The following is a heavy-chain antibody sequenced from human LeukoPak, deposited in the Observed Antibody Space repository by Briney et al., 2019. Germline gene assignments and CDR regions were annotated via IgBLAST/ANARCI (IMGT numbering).Heavy chain of an antibody. CDR3: AKWGDYDVLTGYYVSDY. D-gene: IGHD3-9*01. CDR2: ITGSGGNT. Sequence: PGGSLRLSCAASGITFSNYAMSWVRQAPGKGLEWDSAITGSGGNTYYADSVKGRFTISRDNSKNTVFLQMNSLRAEDTAVYYCAKWGDYDVLTGYYVSDYWGQGTLVTVSS. V-gene: IGHV3-23*01. J-gene: IGHJ4*02. CDR1: GITFSNYA.